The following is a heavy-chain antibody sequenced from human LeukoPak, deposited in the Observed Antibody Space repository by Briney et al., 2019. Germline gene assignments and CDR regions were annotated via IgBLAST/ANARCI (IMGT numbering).Heavy chain of an antibody. J-gene: IGHJ4*02. Sequence: GGSLRLSCAASGFTFSSYAMSWVRQAPGKGLEWVSGVSSRGDITYYADSVEGPFTISRDNSKNTLYLQMNSLRAEDTAVYYCAKGGSTSYYTPFYWGQGTLVTVSS. CDR2: VSSRGDIT. D-gene: IGHD3-10*01. CDR1: GFTFSSYA. CDR3: AKGGSTSYYTPFY. V-gene: IGHV3-23*01.